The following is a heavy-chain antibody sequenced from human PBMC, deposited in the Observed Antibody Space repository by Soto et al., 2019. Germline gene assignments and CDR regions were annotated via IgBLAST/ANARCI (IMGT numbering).Heavy chain of an antibody. CDR3: ARRLYYDSSGFEGGGMDV. D-gene: IGHD3-22*01. CDR2: IYHSGST. Sequence: SETLSLTCAVSGDSISSDKWWSWIRQPPGKGLQWIGEIYHSGSTKYNPSLKSRVTISVDTSKNQFSLKLSSVTAADTAVYYCARRLYYDSSGFEGGGMDVWGQGTTVTVSS. CDR1: GDSISSDKW. V-gene: IGHV4-4*02. J-gene: IGHJ6*02.